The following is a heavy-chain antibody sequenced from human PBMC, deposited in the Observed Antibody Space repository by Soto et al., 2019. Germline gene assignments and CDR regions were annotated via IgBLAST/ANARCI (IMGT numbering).Heavy chain of an antibody. D-gene: IGHD2-15*01. CDR3: ARALGYCSGGSCYGAYYFDY. CDR1: GGSFSGYY. Sequence: PSETLSLTCAVYGGSFSGYYRSLIRQPPGKGLEWIGEINHSGSTNYNSPLKSRVTISVDTSKNQFSLKLSSVTAADTAVYYCARALGYCSGGSCYGAYYFDYWGQGTLVTVSS. CDR2: INHSGST. J-gene: IGHJ4*02. V-gene: IGHV4-34*01.